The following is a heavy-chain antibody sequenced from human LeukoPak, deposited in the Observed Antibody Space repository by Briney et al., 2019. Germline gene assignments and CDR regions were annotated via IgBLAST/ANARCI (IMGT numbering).Heavy chain of an antibody. J-gene: IGHJ4*02. Sequence: ASVKVSCKASGYTFTSYGISWVRQAPGQGLEWMGWISAYNGNTNYAQKLQGRVTMTTDTSTSTAYVELRSLRSDDTAVYYCARDHDYGDYDYWGQGTLVTVSS. V-gene: IGHV1-18*01. CDR3: ARDHDYGDYDY. CDR1: GYTFTSYG. D-gene: IGHD4-17*01. CDR2: ISAYNGNT.